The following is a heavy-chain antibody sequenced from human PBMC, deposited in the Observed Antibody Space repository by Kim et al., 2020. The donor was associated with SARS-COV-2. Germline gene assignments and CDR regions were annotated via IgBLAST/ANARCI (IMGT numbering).Heavy chain of an antibody. CDR1: GFIFSRFG. V-gene: IGHV3-48*02. J-gene: IGHJ4*02. D-gene: IGHD2-2*01. Sequence: GGSLRLSCAASGFIFSRFGMNWVRQAPGKGLEWVSHISGTTTSTYYADSVKGRFTISRDDARNSVYLQMNSLRDEDTAIYYCVRGTVDYWGPGTLAT. CDR3: VRGTVDY. CDR2: ISGTTTST.